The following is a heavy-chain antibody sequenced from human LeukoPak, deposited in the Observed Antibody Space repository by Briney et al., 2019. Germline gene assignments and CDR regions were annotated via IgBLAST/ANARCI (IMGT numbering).Heavy chain of an antibody. CDR2: ITWNSGSI. CDR3: AKASGDY. CDR1: GWTFVEYA. J-gene: IGHJ4*02. Sequence: GGSLRLSCAACGWTFVEYARHWLGQAGGKGVDGVSGITWNSGSIGYADSVKGRFTISRDHAKNSLYLQMNSLRAEDTAFYYCAKASGDYWGQGTLVTVSS. V-gene: IGHV3-9*01.